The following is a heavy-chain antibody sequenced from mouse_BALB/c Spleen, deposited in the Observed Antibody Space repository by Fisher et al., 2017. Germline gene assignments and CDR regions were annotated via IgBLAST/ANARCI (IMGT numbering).Heavy chain of an antibody. J-gene: IGHJ4*01. D-gene: IGHD2-2*01. CDR3: ARGYYGYDAGMDY. V-gene: IGHV1-18*01. Sequence: KFKGKATLTVDKSSSTAYMELRSLTSEDTAVYYCARGYYGYDAGMDYWGQGTSVTVSS.